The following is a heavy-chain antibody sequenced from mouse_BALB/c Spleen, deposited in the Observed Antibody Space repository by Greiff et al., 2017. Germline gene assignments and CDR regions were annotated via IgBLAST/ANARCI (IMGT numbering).Heavy chain of an antibody. J-gene: IGHJ4*01. D-gene: IGHD3-1*01. CDR3: ARLGGEGSGYLYYCALDD. Sequence: DVQLVESGGGLVQPGGSRKLSCAASGFTFSSFGMYWVRQAPEKGLEWVAYISSGCSTIYYADTVKGRFTISRDNPKNTLFLQMTSLRSEDTAMYDCARLGGEGSGYLYYCALDDWGQGTSVTVSS. V-gene: IGHV5-17*02. CDR1: GFTFSSFG. CDR2: ISSGCSTI.